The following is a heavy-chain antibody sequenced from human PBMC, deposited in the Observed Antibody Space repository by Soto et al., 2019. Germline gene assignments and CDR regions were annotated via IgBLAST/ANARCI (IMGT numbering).Heavy chain of an antibody. J-gene: IGHJ5*02. Sequence: QLQLQESGPGLVKSSETLSLTCTVSGGSISSSNYHWGWIRQPPGEGLEWIGTISYSGDTYYNPSLERRLTISVDTSRNQFSLRLSSVTAADTAVYYCARRIAVAGGWFDPWGQGTLVTVSS. V-gene: IGHV4-39*01. CDR2: ISYSGDT. D-gene: IGHD6-19*01. CDR1: GGSISSSNYH. CDR3: ARRIAVAGGWFDP.